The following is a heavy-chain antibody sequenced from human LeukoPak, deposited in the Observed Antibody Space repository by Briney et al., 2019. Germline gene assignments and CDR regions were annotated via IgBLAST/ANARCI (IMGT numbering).Heavy chain of an antibody. CDR2: IYYSGST. CDR1: GGSISSSSYY. Sequence: SETLSLTCTVSGGSISSSSYYWGWIRQPPGKGLEWIGSIYYSGSTYYNPSLKSRVTISVDTSKNQFSLELSSVTAADTAVYYCASTFLDSMDVWGKGTTVTLSS. CDR3: ASTFLDSMDV. D-gene: IGHD3-3*01. V-gene: IGHV4-39*07. J-gene: IGHJ6*03.